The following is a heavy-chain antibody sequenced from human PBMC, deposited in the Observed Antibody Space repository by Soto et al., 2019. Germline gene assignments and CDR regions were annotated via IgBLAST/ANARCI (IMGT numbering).Heavy chain of an antibody. CDR3: VKDIHGYSSGPN. Sequence: EVQLVESGGGLVQPGRSLRLSCAASGFTFDDFAMHWVRQAPGQGLEWVSGISWNSGAVAYADSVKGRFTISRDNAKNSLSLHMNSLRPEDTAIYNCVKDIHGYSSGPNWCQGTLVSVSS. CDR2: ISWNSGAV. V-gene: IGHV3-9*01. CDR1: GFTFDDFA. D-gene: IGHD2-15*01. J-gene: IGHJ4*02.